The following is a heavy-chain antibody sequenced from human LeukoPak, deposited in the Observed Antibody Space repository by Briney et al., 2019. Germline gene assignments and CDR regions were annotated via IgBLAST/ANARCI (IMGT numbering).Heavy chain of an antibody. Sequence: GASVKVSCKASGYTFTSYGISWVRQAPGQGLEWMGWISAYNGNTNYAQKLQGRVTMTTDTSTSTAYMELRSLRSDDTAVYYCAREGVEVLLWFGELPHGYMDVWGKGTTVTVSS. CDR1: GYTFTSYG. V-gene: IGHV1-18*01. CDR3: AREGVEVLLWFGELPHGYMDV. CDR2: ISAYNGNT. D-gene: IGHD3-10*01. J-gene: IGHJ6*03.